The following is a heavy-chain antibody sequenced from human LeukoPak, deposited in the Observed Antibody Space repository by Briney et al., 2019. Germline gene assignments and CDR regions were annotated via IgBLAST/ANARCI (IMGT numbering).Heavy chain of an antibody. CDR1: GFVFRNYF. D-gene: IGHD3-3*01. Sequence: PGGSLRLSCAASGFVFRNYFMSWVRQAPGKGLEWVASIKNDGSERYYVDSVRGRYTISRDNTKNSLFLQMSSLRAEDTAVYYCARASDYDFWSGYSNWFDPWGQGTLVTVSS. J-gene: IGHJ5*02. CDR2: IKNDGSER. CDR3: ARASDYDFWSGYSNWFDP. V-gene: IGHV3-7*01.